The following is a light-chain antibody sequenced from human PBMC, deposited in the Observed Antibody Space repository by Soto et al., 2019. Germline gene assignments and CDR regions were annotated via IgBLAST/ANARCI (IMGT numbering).Light chain of an antibody. Sequence: QSVLTQPASVSESPGQSITISCTGTRRDVGGYNYVSWYQQYPGKSPKLLIYEVTHRPSGVSNRFSGSKSGNTASLTISGLQAEDEADYYCSSYTISNTLPFVFGTGTKVTVL. CDR1: RRDVGGYNY. CDR3: SSYTISNTLPFV. J-gene: IGLJ1*01. CDR2: EVT. V-gene: IGLV2-14*01.